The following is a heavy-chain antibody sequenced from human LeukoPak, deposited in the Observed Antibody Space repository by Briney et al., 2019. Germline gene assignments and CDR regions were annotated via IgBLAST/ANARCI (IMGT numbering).Heavy chain of an antibody. CDR3: ARGYCSGGDCYEFDY. D-gene: IGHD2-15*01. CDR2: INPNSGGT. Sequence: GASVKVSCKASGYTFTGYYMHWVRQAPGQGLEWMGWINPNSGGTNSAQKFQGRVTMTRGTSISTAYMELSRLRSDDTAVYYCARGYCSGGDCYEFDYWGQGTLVTVSS. V-gene: IGHV1-2*02. CDR1: GYTFTGYY. J-gene: IGHJ4*02.